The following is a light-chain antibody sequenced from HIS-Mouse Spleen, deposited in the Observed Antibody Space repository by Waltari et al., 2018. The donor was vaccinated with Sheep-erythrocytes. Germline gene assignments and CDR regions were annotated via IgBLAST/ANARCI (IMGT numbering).Light chain of an antibody. CDR1: SSDVGRYNL. Sequence: QSALTQPASVSGSPGQSITISCTGTSSDVGRYNLVSWYQQHPGKAPKPMIYEGSKGPSGVSNRFPGSKSGNTASLTISGLQAEDEADYYCCSYAGSSTPWVFGGGTKLTVL. J-gene: IGLJ3*02. CDR2: EGS. V-gene: IGLV2-23*01. CDR3: CSYAGSSTPWV.